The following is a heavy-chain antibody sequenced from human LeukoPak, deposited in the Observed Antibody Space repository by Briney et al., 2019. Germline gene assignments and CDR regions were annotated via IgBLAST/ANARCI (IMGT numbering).Heavy chain of an antibody. CDR2: INHSGST. Sequence: SETLSLTCAVYGGSFSGYYWSRIRQPPGKGLEWIGEINHSGSTNYNPSLKSRVTISVDTSKNQFSLKLSSVTAADTAVYYCARAPRRIAARNYPRWFDPWGQGTLVTVSS. CDR1: GGSFSGYY. D-gene: IGHD6-6*01. CDR3: ARAPRRIAARNYPRWFDP. J-gene: IGHJ5*02. V-gene: IGHV4-34*01.